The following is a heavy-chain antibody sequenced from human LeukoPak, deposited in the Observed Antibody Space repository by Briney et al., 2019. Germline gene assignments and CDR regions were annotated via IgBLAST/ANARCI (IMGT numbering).Heavy chain of an antibody. CDR1: GFTFSSYG. CDR3: ARDCSSTSCRYFDY. Sequence: GGSLRLSCAASGFTFSSYGMHWVRQAPGKGLEWVAVIWYDGSNKYYADSAKGRFTTSRDNSKNTLYLQMNSLRAEDTAVYYCARDCSSTSCRYFDYWGQGTLVTVSS. V-gene: IGHV3-33*01. D-gene: IGHD2-2*01. J-gene: IGHJ4*02. CDR2: IWYDGSNK.